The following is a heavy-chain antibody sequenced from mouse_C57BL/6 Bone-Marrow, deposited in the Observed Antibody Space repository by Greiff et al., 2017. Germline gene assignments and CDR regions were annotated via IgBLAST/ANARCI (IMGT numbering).Heavy chain of an antibody. D-gene: IGHD1-1*01. Sequence: QVQLQQSGAELARPGASVKLSCKASGYTFTSYGISWVKQRTGQGLEWIGEIYPRSGTTYYNDKFKGKAALTADKSSSTAYMELRSLTSEDSAVYCCARWVTTVGAPFGDWGQGTTLTVSS. CDR1: GYTFTSYG. CDR2: IYPRSGTT. V-gene: IGHV1-81*01. CDR3: ARWVTTVGAPFGD. J-gene: IGHJ2*01.